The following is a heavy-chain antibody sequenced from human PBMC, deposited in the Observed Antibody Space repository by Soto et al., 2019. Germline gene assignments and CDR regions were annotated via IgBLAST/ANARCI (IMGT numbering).Heavy chain of an antibody. CDR1: GYSITAGGYY. Sequence: SETLSLTCFVSGYSITAGGYYWSWIRHHPGKGLEWIGSFYTSGSIIYNPSLRSRVSISGDTSSNQFSMSLTSVTAADTAVYYCARGQSSSSINFDYWGQGTLVTVSS. CDR2: FYTSGSI. V-gene: IGHV4-31*03. CDR3: ARGQSSSSINFDY. J-gene: IGHJ4*02. D-gene: IGHD6-6*01.